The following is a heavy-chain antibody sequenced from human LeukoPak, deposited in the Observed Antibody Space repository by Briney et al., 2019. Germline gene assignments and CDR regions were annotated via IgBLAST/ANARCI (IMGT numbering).Heavy chain of an antibody. CDR3: ARSEPMVTMSDY. CDR1: GYTFTSYG. J-gene: IGHJ4*02. Sequence: ASVKVSCKASGYTFTSYGISWVRQAPGQGLEWMGWISAYNGNTNYAQKLQGRVTMTTDTSTSIAYMELRSLRSDGTAVYYCARSEPMVTMSDYWGQGTLVTVSS. D-gene: IGHD5-18*01. CDR2: ISAYNGNT. V-gene: IGHV1-18*04.